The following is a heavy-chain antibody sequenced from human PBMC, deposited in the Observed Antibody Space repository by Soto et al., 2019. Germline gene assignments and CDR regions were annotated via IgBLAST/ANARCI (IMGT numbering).Heavy chain of an antibody. D-gene: IGHD3-16*01. Sequence: SETLSLTCAVYGGSFSGYYWSWIRQPPGKGLEWIGEINHSGSTNYNPSLKSRVTISVDTSKNQFSLKLSSVTAADTAVYYCARHPPYSAFDYWGQGTLVTVSS. CDR2: INHSGST. V-gene: IGHV4-34*01. CDR1: GGSFSGYY. J-gene: IGHJ4*02. CDR3: ARHPPYSAFDY.